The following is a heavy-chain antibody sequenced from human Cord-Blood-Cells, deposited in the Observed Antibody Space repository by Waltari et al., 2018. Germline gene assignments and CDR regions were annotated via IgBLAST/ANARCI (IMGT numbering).Heavy chain of an antibody. CDR1: GYTLTELS. D-gene: IGHD2-2*01. Sequence: QVQLVQSGAEVKKPGASVKVSCKVSGYTLTELSMHWVRQAPGKGLGWMGGFDPKEGETIYEQKCQGRVTMTEDTSTDTAYMELSSLRSEDTAVYYCATEQRYCSSTSCYGWFDPWGQGTLVTVSS. V-gene: IGHV1-24*01. CDR2: FDPKEGET. J-gene: IGHJ5*02. CDR3: ATEQRYCSSTSCYGWFDP.